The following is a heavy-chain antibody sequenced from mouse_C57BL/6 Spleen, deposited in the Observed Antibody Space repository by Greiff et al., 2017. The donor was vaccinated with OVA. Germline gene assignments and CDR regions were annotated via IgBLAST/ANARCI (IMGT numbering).Heavy chain of an antibody. CDR2: IYPGDGDT. Sequence: QVQLKESGAELVKPGASVKISCKASGYAFSSYWMNWVKQRPGKGLEWIGQIYPGDGDTNYNGKFKGKATLTADKSSSTAYMQLSSLTSEDSAVYFCARRGDGKRYYFDYWGQGTTLTVSS. V-gene: IGHV1-80*01. CDR3: ARRGDGKRYYFDY. D-gene: IGHD3-3*01. J-gene: IGHJ2*01. CDR1: GYAFSSYW.